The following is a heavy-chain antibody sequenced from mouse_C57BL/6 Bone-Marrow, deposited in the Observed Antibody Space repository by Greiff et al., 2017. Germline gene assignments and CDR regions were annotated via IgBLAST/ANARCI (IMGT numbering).Heavy chain of an antibody. V-gene: IGHV5-6*01. D-gene: IGHD2-4*01. J-gene: IGHJ3*01. CDR2: ISSGGSYT. CDR3: ARHGSSMIPFAY. Sequence: EVMLVESGGDLVKPGGSLKLSCAASGFTFSSYGMSWVRHTPDKRLEWVATISSGGSYTYYPDSVKGRFTISRDNAKNTLYLQMSSLKSEDTAMYYCARHGSSMIPFAYWGQGTLVTVSA. CDR1: GFTFSSYG.